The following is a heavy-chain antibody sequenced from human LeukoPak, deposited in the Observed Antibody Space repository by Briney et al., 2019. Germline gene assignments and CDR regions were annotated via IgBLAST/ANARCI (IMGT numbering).Heavy chain of an antibody. J-gene: IGHJ4*02. D-gene: IGHD3-10*01. CDR3: ARAVYGSGSYYNDY. CDR2: ISAYNGNT. Sequence: ASVKVSCKASGYTFTSYGISWVRQAPGQGLEWMGWISAYNGNTNYAQKLQGRVTMTTDTSTSTAYMELRSLRSDDTAVYYCARAVYGSGSYYNDYWGQGTLVTVSS. CDR1: GYTFTSYG. V-gene: IGHV1-18*01.